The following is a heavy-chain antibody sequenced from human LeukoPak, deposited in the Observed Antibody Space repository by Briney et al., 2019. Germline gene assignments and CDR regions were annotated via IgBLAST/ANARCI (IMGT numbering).Heavy chain of an antibody. CDR3: ARHGGYRYKTLNYYYYMGV. Sequence: SETLSLTCTVSGGSISSSSYYWGWIRQPPGKGLEWIGSIYYSGSTYYNPSLKSRVTISVDTSKNQFSLKLSSVTAADTAVYYCARHGGYRYKTLNYYYYMGVWGKGTTVTVSS. CDR1: GGSISSSSYY. D-gene: IGHD5-18*01. J-gene: IGHJ6*03. CDR2: IYYSGST. V-gene: IGHV4-39*01.